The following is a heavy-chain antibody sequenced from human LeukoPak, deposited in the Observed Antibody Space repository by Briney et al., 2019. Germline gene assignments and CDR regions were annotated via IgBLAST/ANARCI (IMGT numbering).Heavy chain of an antibody. J-gene: IGHJ4*02. CDR3: ARAPFRAAMVSYFDY. D-gene: IGHD5-18*01. CDR1: GFTFSSYA. V-gene: IGHV3-30-3*01. CDR2: ISYDGGNK. Sequence: PGGSLRLSCAASGFTFSSYAMRWVRQAPGKGLEWVAVISYDGGNKYYADSVKGRFTISRDNSKNTLYLQMNSLRAEDTAVYYCARAPFRAAMVSYFDYWGQGTLVTVSS.